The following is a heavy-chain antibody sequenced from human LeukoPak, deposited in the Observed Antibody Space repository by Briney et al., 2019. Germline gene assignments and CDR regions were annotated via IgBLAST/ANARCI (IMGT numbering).Heavy chain of an antibody. J-gene: IGHJ4*02. CDR2: INHSGST. CDR3: ASFWSGYYSVDY. V-gene: IGHV4-34*01. D-gene: IGHD3-3*01. CDR1: GGSFSGYY. Sequence: PSETLSLTCPVYGGSFSGYYWRWIRQPPGKGLEWIGEINHSGSTNYNPSLKSRVTISVDTSKNQFSLKLSSVTAADTAVYYCASFWSGYYSVDYWGQGTLVTVSS.